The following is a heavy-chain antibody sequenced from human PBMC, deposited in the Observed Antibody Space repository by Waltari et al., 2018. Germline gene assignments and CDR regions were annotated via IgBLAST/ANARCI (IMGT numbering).Heavy chain of an antibody. J-gene: IGHJ1*01. CDR2: ISSSSSYI. V-gene: IGHV3-21*01. D-gene: IGHD1-26*01. CDR1: GFTFSSYS. Sequence: EVQLVESGGGLVKPGGSLRLSCAASGFTFSSYSMNRVRQAPGKGLEWVASISSSSSYIYYADSVKGRFTISRDNAKNSLYLQMNSLRAEDTAVYYCARSVGATEFQHWGQGTLVTVSS. CDR3: ARSVGATEFQH.